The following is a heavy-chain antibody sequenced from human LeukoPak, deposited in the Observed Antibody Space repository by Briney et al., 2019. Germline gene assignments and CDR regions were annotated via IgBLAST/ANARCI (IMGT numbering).Heavy chain of an antibody. CDR1: GFSFSSYG. CDR2: ISNDGSII. Sequence: GGSLRLSCAASGFSFSSYGMHWVRQAPGKGLEWVAVISNDGSIIKYGDSVKGRFTISRDNSKNTLYVQMNSLRTDDAAVYYCAKSKSPYPMDYIFDFWGQGTLVTVSS. D-gene: IGHD4-11*01. J-gene: IGHJ4*02. V-gene: IGHV3-30*18. CDR3: AKSKSPYPMDYIFDF.